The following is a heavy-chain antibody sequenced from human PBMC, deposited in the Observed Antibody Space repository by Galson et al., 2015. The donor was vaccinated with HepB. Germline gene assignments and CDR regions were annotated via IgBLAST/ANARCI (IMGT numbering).Heavy chain of an antibody. CDR1: GFTFSSYA. D-gene: IGHD1-26*01. V-gene: IGHV3-64D*06. J-gene: IGHJ4*02. Sequence: SLRLSCAASGFTFSSYAMHWVRQAPGKGLEYVSAISSNGGSTYYADSVKGRFTISRDNSKNTLYLQMSSLRAEDTAVYYCVKAGWLLRGTYSGSYGYYFDYWGQGTLVTVSS. CDR2: ISSNGGST. CDR3: VKAGWLLRGTYSGSYGYYFDY.